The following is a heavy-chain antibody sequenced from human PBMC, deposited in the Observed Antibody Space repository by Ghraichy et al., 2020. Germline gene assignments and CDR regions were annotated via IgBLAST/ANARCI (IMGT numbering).Heavy chain of an antibody. D-gene: IGHD2-2*01. CDR1: GFTFSSYW. CDR3: ARDRGYAPDY. Sequence: GESLNISCAASGFTFSSYWMHWVRQAPGKGLMWVSLIKSDGSNTNYADSVKGRFTVSRDNAKNTLYLQMNSLRAEDMAVYYCARDRGYAPDYWGQGTLVTVSS. CDR2: IKSDGSNT. V-gene: IGHV3-74*01. J-gene: IGHJ4*02.